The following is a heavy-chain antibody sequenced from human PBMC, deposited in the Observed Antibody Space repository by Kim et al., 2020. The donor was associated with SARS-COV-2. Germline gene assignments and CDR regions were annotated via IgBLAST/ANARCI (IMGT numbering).Heavy chain of an antibody. CDR3: AKGTTARIAVAGTHRVY. D-gene: IGHD6-19*01. Sequence: VKGRFTISRDNSKNTLYLQMNSLRAEDTAVYYCAKGTTARIAVAGTHRVYWGQGTLVTISS. J-gene: IGHJ4*02. V-gene: IGHV3-30*02.